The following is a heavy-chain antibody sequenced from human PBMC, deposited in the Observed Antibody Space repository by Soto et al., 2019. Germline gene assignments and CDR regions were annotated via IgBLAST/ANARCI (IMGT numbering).Heavy chain of an antibody. D-gene: IGHD3-22*01. V-gene: IGHV4-30-2*01. CDR3: GTLGLLLRYYGMDV. CDR2: IYHSGST. CDR1: GCSISSGGYS. J-gene: IGHJ6*04. Sequence: SETLSLTCAVSGCSISSGGYSWSWIRQPPGKGLEWIDHIYHSGSTYYNPSLKSRVTISVDTSKNQFSLKLSSVTAADTAVYYCGTLGLLLRYYGMDVWGKGTTVTVS.